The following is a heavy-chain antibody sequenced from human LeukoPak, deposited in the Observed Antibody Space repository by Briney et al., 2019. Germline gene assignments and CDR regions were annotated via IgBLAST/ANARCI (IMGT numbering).Heavy chain of an antibody. V-gene: IGHV3-53*01. CDR3: AKHAVVTPASDADY. CDR1: GFTVSSNY. J-gene: IGHJ4*02. CDR2: IYSGGST. Sequence: PGGSLRLSCAAYGFTVSSNYMSWVRQAPGKGLEWVSVIYSGGSTYYADSVKGRFTISRDNSKNTLYLQMNSLRAEDTAVYYCAKHAVVTPASDADYWGQGTLVTVSS. D-gene: IGHD4-23*01.